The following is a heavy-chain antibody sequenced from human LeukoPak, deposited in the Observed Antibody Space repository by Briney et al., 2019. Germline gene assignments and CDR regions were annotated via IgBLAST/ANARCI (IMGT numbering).Heavy chain of an antibody. CDR1: GFTFSSYA. CDR2: IYSGGST. J-gene: IGHJ4*02. CDR3: ARAEGYGDYGPFDY. Sequence: GGSLRLSCAASGFTFSSYAMSWVRQAPGKGLEWVSVIYSGGSTYYADSVKGRFTISRDNSKNTLYLQMNSLRAEDTAVYYCARAEGYGDYGPFDYWGQGTLVTVSS. D-gene: IGHD4-17*01. V-gene: IGHV3-66*01.